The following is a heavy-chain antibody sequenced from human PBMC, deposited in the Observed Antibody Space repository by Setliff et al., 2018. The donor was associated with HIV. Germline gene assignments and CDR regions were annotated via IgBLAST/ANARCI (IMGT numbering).Heavy chain of an antibody. V-gene: IGHV4-39*01. Sequence: SETLSLTCTVSGGSISSSNYFGGWIRQPPGKGLEWIASIYYSGITYYNPSLRSRVTISVDTSKNQFPLKVTSVTAADTAVYYCARTVRREFRTNVGDHYYFYMDVWGKGTTVTVSS. CDR2: IYYSGIT. CDR3: ARTVRREFRTNVGDHYYFYMDV. CDR1: GGSISSSNYF. J-gene: IGHJ6*03. D-gene: IGHD3-3*01.